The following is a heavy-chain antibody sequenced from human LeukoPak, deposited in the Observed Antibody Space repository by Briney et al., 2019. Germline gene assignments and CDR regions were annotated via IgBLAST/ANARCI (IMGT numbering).Heavy chain of an antibody. Sequence: PGRSLRLSCTASGFTFGDYAMSWVRQATGKGLEWVGFIRSKAYGGTTEYAASVKGRFTISRDDSKSIAYLQMNSLKTEDTAVYYCTRDVVRSRYYYGSGSYSDYYYYGMDVWGKGTTVTVSS. CDR1: GFTFGDYA. CDR2: IRSKAYGGTT. D-gene: IGHD3-10*01. CDR3: TRDVVRSRYYYGSGSYSDYYYYGMDV. V-gene: IGHV3-49*04. J-gene: IGHJ6*04.